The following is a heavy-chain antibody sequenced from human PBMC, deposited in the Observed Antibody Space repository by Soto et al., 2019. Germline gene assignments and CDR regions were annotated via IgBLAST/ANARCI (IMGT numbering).Heavy chain of an antibody. V-gene: IGHV1-18*01. Sequence: ASVKVSCKASGYTFTSYGISWVRQAPGQGLEWMGWISAYNGNTNYAQKLQGRVTMTTDTSTSTAYMELRSPRSDDTAVYYCARGGGRYCISTSCSAEYFQHWGQGTLVTVSS. CDR2: ISAYNGNT. D-gene: IGHD2-2*01. J-gene: IGHJ1*01. CDR3: ARGGGRYCISTSCSAEYFQH. CDR1: GYTFTSYG.